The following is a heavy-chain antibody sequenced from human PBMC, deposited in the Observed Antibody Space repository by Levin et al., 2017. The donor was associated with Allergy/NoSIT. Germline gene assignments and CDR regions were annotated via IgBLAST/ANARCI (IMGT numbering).Heavy chain of an antibody. Sequence: SETLSLTCTVSGDSISRGSYYWTWIRQLPGTGLEWIGFIPHSGSSSYNPSLRSRLTLSLDTSKNQFSLKLASVTVADTAVYYCARDECAWFGECYGPDVWGQGTTVIVSS. CDR3: ARDECAWFGECYGPDV. D-gene: IGHD3-10*01. J-gene: IGHJ6*02. CDR1: GDSISRGSYY. V-gene: IGHV4-31*03. CDR2: IPHSGSS.